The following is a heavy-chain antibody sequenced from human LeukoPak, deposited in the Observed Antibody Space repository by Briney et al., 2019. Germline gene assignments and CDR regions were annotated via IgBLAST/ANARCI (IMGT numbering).Heavy chain of an antibody. CDR3: ARERFPFTMTTKTADY. D-gene: IGHD3-22*01. V-gene: IGHV4-34*01. CDR1: GGSFSGYY. Sequence: SETLSLTCAVYGGSFSGYYWSWIRQPPGKGLEWIGEINHSGSTNYNPSLKSRVTISVDTSKNQFSLKLSSVTAADTAVYYCARERFPFTMTTKTADYWGQGTLVTVSS. CDR2: INHSGST. J-gene: IGHJ4*02.